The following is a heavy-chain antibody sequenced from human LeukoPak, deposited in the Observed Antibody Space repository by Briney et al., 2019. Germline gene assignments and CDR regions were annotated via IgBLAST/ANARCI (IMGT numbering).Heavy chain of an antibody. J-gene: IGHJ4*02. CDR2: IYWDDDK. CDR1: GFSLSTSGVG. Sequence: SGPTLVKPTQTLTLTCTFSGFSLSTSGVGVGWIRQPPGKALEWLALIYWDDDKRYSPSLKSRLTITRDTSKNQAVLKMTNMDPVDTGTYYCAHMTTMTFFDYWGQGTLVTVSS. D-gene: IGHD4-17*01. V-gene: IGHV2-5*02. CDR3: AHMTTMTFFDY.